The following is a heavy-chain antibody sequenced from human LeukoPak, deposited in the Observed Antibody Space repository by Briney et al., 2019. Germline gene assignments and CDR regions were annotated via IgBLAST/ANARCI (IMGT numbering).Heavy chain of an antibody. D-gene: IGHD4-17*01. CDR1: GLTVSSMY. J-gene: IGHJ4*02. Sequence: PGGSLRLSCAASGLTVSSMYMSWVRQAPGKGLEWVSVIYGGQSTYYADSVKGRFTIATDNSKNTLDLQMNSLRVEDTAVYYCHRDGYWGQGTLVTVSS. CDR2: IYGGQST. V-gene: IGHV3-53*01. CDR3: HRDGY.